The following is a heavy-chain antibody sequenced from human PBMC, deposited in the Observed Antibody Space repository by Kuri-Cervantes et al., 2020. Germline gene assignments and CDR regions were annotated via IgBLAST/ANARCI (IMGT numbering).Heavy chain of an antibody. CDR3: AKFIYDSSGYFDY. J-gene: IGHJ4*02. V-gene: IGHV3-23*01. CDR2: ISGSGGST. D-gene: IGHD3-22*01. Sequence: GESLKISCAASGFTFDDYAMHWVRQAPGKGLEWVSAISGSGGSTYYADSVKGRFTISRDNSKNTLYLQMNSLRAEDTAVYYCAKFIYDSSGYFDYWGQGTLVTVSS. CDR1: GFTFDDYA.